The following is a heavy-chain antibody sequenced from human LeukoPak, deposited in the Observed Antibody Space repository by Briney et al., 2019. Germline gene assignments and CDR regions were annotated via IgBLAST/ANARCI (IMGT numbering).Heavy chain of an antibody. CDR1: GFTFDDYG. CDR2: INWNGGST. Sequence: GGSLRLSCAASGFTFDDYGMSWVRQAPGKGLEWVSGINWNGGSTGYADSVKGRFTISRDNAKNSLYLQMNSLRAGDTALYCCARSSYYYDSSGYYSFDYWGQGTLVTVSS. J-gene: IGHJ4*02. V-gene: IGHV3-20*04. D-gene: IGHD3-22*01. CDR3: ARSSYYYDSSGYYSFDY.